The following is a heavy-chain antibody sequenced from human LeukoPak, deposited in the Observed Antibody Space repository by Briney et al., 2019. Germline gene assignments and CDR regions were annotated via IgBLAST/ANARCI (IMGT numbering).Heavy chain of an antibody. J-gene: IGHJ4*02. CDR3: ARRRDGYNRGYFDY. CDR1: GSSFTSYW. V-gene: IGHV5-51*01. Sequence: NHGESLKISCQGSGSSFTSYWIGWVRQLPGKGLEWMGIIYPGDSDTRYSPSFQGQVSISADKSISTAYLQWSSLKASDTAMYYCARRRDGYNRGYFDYWGQGTLVTVSS. D-gene: IGHD5-24*01. CDR2: IYPGDSDT.